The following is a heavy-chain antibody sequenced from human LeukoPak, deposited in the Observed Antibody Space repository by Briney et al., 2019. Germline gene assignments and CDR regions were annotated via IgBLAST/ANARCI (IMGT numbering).Heavy chain of an antibody. J-gene: IGHJ4*02. D-gene: IGHD3-16*02. CDR1: GYTFTSYA. CDR3: ATQITFGGVIVLDY. CDR2: SNAGNGNT. V-gene: IGHV1-3*02. Sequence: ASVKVSCKASGYTFTSYAMHWVRQAPGQRLEWMGWSNAGNGNTKYSREFQGRVTMTRNTSISTAYMELSSLRSEDTAVYYCATQITFGGVIVLDYWGQGTLVTVSS.